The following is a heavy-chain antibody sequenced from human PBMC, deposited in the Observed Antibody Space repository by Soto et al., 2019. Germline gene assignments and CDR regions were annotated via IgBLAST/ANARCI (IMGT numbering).Heavy chain of an antibody. CDR2: ISSSSSTI. CDR1: GFTFGSYS. V-gene: IGHV3-48*01. D-gene: IGHD2-15*01. CDR3: ARDLGDIVVVVAARPDAFDI. Sequence: GGSLRLSCAASGFTFGSYSMNWVRQAPGKGLEWVSYISSSSSTIYYADSVKGRFTISRDNAKNSLYLQMNSLRAEDTAVYYCARDLGDIVVVVAARPDAFDIWGQGTMVTVSS. J-gene: IGHJ3*02.